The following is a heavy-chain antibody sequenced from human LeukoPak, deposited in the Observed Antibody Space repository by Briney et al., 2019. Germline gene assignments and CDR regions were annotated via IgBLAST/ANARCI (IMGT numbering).Heavy chain of an antibody. CDR2: ISAYNANT. Sequence: GASVKVSCKASGYTFTNYDITWVRPAPGQGLEWMGWISAYNANTNYAQKFQGRVTMTIDTSTSTVYMELRSLRSDDTAIYYCARTDYDILTGARMDVWGKGTTVTVSS. J-gene: IGHJ6*04. D-gene: IGHD3-9*01. CDR3: ARTDYDILTGARMDV. CDR1: GYTFTNYD. V-gene: IGHV1-18*04.